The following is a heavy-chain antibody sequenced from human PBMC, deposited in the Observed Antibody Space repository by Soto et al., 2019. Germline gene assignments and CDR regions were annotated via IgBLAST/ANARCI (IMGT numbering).Heavy chain of an antibody. Sequence: QVQLVQSGAEVKKPGSSVKVSCKASGGTFSSYIISWVRQAPGQGLEWMGRIIPILGIANYAQKFQGRVTITADKSTSTAYMELSSLRSEDTAVYYCARDYYGSGSYGGEYYYGMDVWGQGTTVTVSS. CDR2: IIPILGIA. J-gene: IGHJ6*02. V-gene: IGHV1-69*08. CDR3: ARDYYGSGSYGGEYYYGMDV. CDR1: GGTFSSYI. D-gene: IGHD3-10*01.